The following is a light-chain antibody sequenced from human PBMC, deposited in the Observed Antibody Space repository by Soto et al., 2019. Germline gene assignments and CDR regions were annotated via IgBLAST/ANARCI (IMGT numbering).Light chain of an antibody. CDR1: QTIHNR. CDR2: DVS. CDR3: QQYNSYSPWT. Sequence: IQMTQSPSTLSASVGDRVTIPCRASQTIHNRLAWYQQKPGKAPKLLMYDVSTLESGVPSRFSGSGSGTEFTLTISSLQPDDFATYYCQQYNSYSPWTFGQGTKVDIK. V-gene: IGKV1-5*01. J-gene: IGKJ1*01.